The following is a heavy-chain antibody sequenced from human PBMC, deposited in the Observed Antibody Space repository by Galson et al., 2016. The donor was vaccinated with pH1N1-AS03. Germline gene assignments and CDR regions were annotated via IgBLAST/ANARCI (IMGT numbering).Heavy chain of an antibody. CDR2: IFWDGET. CDR1: GFSLSTGGVH. Sequence: ALVKPTQTLTLTCTFSGFSLSTGGVHVAWIRQPPGKALEWLALIFWDGETRYRPSLRSRLTITKDTSKNQVVLTMTNMDPVDTATYYCARSTHVNEGLDFWGQGTLVTVSS. V-gene: IGHV2-5*02. CDR3: ARSTHVNEGLDF. J-gene: IGHJ4*02. D-gene: IGHD2-8*01.